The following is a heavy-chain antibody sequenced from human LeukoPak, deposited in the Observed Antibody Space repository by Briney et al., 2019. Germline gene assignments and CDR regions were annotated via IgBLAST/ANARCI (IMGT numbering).Heavy chain of an antibody. Sequence: GGSLRLSCAASKFTFRHYGMHWVRQAPGKGLEWVAVIWNDGSSQYYADSVKGRFTVSRDNSQNTLFLQMNNLRPEDTDVYYCAKDAERGFDYSNSLDKWGQGTLVTVSS. J-gene: IGHJ4*02. V-gene: IGHV3-33*06. CDR2: IWNDGSSQ. CDR1: KFTFRHYG. D-gene: IGHD4-11*01. CDR3: AKDAERGFDYSNSLDK.